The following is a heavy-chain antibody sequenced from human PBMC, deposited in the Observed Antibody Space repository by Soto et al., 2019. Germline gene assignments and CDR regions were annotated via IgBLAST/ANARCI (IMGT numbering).Heavy chain of an antibody. Sequence: ASVKVSCKASGYTFSGYYIHWLRQAPGQGLEWMGWINPNSGGTNYAQKFQGRVTVTRDTPTSTAYMELSRLTSDDTAVYYCARSLTEGYCMITGSYTRPLYGMDVWGQGTTVTVSS. J-gene: IGHJ6*02. CDR2: INPNSGGT. CDR1: GYTFSGYY. V-gene: IGHV1-2*02. CDR3: ARSLTEGYCMITGSYTRPLYGMDV. D-gene: IGHD2-2*02.